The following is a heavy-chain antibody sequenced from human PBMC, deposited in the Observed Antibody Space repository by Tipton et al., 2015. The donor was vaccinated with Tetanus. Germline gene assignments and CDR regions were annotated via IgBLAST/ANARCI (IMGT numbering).Heavy chain of an antibody. D-gene: IGHD3-3*01. CDR1: GFTVSSNY. V-gene: IGHV3-53*01. Sequence: SLRLSYAASGFTVSSNYMSWVRQALGKGLEWVSVIYSGGSTYYADSVKGRFTISRDNSKNTLYLQMNSLRAEDTAVYYCAREPRNFRYFDYWGQGTLVTVSS. CDR3: AREPRNFRYFDY. CDR2: IYSGGST. J-gene: IGHJ4*02.